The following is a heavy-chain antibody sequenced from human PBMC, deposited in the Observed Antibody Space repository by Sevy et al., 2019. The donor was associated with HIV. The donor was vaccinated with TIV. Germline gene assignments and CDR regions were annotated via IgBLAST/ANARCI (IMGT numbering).Heavy chain of an antibody. Sequence: GESLKISCKGSGYSFSTYWIGWVRQMPGKGLAWMGIIYPGDSDTRYSPSFQGQVTISADKPISTAYLQWSSLKASDTAMYYCARQGSGYSSGWVDYWGQGTLVTVSS. V-gene: IGHV5-51*01. CDR3: ARQGSGYSSGWVDY. CDR1: GYSFSTYW. D-gene: IGHD6-19*01. J-gene: IGHJ4*02. CDR2: IYPGDSDT.